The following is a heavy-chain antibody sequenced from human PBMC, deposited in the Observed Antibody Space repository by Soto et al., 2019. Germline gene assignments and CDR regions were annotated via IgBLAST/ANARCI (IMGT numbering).Heavy chain of an antibody. D-gene: IGHD5-12*01. V-gene: IGHV4-31*03. CDR1: GGSISSGGYY. Sequence: QVQLQESGPGLVKPSQTLSLTCTVSGGSISSGGYYWSWIRQHPGKGREWIGYTYYSGSTYYNPSLKSRVTISVDTSKNQFSLKLSSVTAADTAVYYCAREEGGGYDHRWFDPWGQGTLVTVSS. CDR2: TYYSGST. CDR3: AREEGGGYDHRWFDP. J-gene: IGHJ5*02.